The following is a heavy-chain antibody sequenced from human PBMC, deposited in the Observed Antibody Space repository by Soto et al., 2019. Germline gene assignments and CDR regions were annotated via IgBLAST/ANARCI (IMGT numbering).Heavy chain of an antibody. CDR2: NVCGSGNT. Sequence: SEKVSCKESGFTFSTSAVQWVRQAPGQPPEWTGWNVCGSGNTNYAQNSQGRVIMSRDMSTSTVYMELSSLRSDDTAVYFCAARRRALYAMDVWGQGTTVTVSS. J-gene: IGHJ6*02. V-gene: IGHV1-58*01. CDR1: GFTFSTSA. CDR3: AARRRALYAMDV.